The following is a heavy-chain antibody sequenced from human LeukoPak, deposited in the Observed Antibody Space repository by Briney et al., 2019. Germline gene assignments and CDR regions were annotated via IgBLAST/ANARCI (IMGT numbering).Heavy chain of an antibody. J-gene: IGHJ4*02. CDR1: GGSISSGDYY. CDR2: IYYSGST. Sequence: PSETLSLTCTVSGGSISSGDYYWSWIRQPPGKGLEWIGYIYYSGSTYYNPSLKSRVTISVDTSKNQFSLKLSSVTAADTAVYYCARGGGYTNYFDYWGQGTLVTVSS. D-gene: IGHD3-10*01. CDR3: ARGGGYTNYFDY. V-gene: IGHV4-30-4*08.